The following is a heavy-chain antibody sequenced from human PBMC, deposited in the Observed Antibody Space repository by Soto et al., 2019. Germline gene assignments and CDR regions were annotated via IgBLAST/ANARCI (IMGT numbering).Heavy chain of an antibody. CDR3: ASLRATSSLENGTGYAFDI. J-gene: IGHJ3*02. D-gene: IGHD1-1*01. CDR1: GGSISSYY. CDR2: IYYSGST. V-gene: IGHV4-59*08. Sequence: PSETLSLTCTVSGGSISSYYWSWIRQPPGKGLEWIGYIYYSGSTNYNPSLKSRVTISVDTSKNQFSLKLSSVTAADTAVYYCASLRATSSLENGTGYAFDICGQVPMVTVSS.